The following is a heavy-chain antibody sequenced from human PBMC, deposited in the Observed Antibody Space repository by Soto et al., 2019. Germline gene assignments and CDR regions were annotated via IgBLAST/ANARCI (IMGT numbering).Heavy chain of an antibody. Sequence: QVQLVESGGGVVQPGRSLRLSCAASGFTFSIDGMHWVRQAPGKGLEWVAIAWFDGSIEYYADSVKGRFTISRDNSKNTLYLQMNSLRAEDTAVYYCARDNHLGYCSGGSCYGLYSWGQGTLVTVSS. V-gene: IGHV3-33*01. D-gene: IGHD2-15*01. J-gene: IGHJ4*02. CDR3: ARDNHLGYCSGGSCYGLYS. CDR2: AWFDGSIE. CDR1: GFTFSIDG.